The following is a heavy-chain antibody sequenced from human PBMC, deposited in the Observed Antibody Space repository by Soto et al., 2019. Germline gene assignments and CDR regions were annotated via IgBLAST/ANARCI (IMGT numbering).Heavy chain of an antibody. J-gene: IGHJ4*02. D-gene: IGHD1-1*01. CDR3: ARGGTTSLDY. Sequence: VASVKVSCKASGGTFSSYAISWVRHAPGQGLEWMGWINPNSGGPISAQKFQGRVTMTRDTSISTAYLELSRLRSDDTAVYYCARGGTTSLDYWGQGTQVTVSS. CDR2: INPNSGGP. CDR1: GGTFSSYA. V-gene: IGHV1-2*02.